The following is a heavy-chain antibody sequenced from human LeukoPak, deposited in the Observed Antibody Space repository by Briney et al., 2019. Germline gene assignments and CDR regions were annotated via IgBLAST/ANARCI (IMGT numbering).Heavy chain of an antibody. D-gene: IGHD3-3*01. J-gene: IGHJ6*02. CDR1: GYTFTSYA. CDR2: INTNTGNP. CDR3: ARVGLERFLEWLPLYYYYGMDV. V-gene: IGHV7-4-1*02. Sequence: ASVKVSCKASGYTFTSYAMNWVRQAPGQGLKWMGWINTNTGNPTYAQGFTGRFVFSLDTSVSTAYLQISSLKAEDTAVYYCARVGLERFLEWLPLYYYYGMDVWGQGTTVTVSS.